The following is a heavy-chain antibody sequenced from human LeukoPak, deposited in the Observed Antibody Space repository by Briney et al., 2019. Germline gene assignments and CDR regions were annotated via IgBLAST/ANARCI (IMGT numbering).Heavy chain of an antibody. D-gene: IGHD6-19*01. CDR1: GFTFSSYA. CDR2: ISGSGGST. J-gene: IGHJ4*02. CDR3: AKVKEQWPYYFDY. Sequence: PGGSLRLSCAASGFTFSSYAMSWVRQAPGKGLEWVSAISGSGGSTYYADSVKGRFTISRDNSKNTLYLQMNSLRAEDTAVYCCAKVKEQWPYYFDYWGQGTLVTVSS. V-gene: IGHV3-23*01.